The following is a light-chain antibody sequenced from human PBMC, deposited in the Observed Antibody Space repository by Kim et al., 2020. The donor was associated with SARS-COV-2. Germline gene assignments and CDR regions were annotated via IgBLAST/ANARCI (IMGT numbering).Light chain of an antibody. CDR2: GAS. CDR3: QQYGSSPWT. CDR1: PSVSSSY. J-gene: IGKJ1*01. V-gene: IGKV3-20*01. Sequence: TPGQRATLSCRASPSVSSSYLAWCQQKPGQAPRHLIYGASSRATGIPDRFSGSGSETDFTLTISRLEPEDFAVYYCQQYGSSPWTFGQGTKVDIK.